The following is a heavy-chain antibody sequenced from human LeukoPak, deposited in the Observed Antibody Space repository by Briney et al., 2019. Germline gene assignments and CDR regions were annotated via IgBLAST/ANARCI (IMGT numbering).Heavy chain of an antibody. V-gene: IGHV1-58*02. J-gene: IGHJ6*02. CDR1: GFTFTSSA. CDR3: AALYYYDSSGYYPPDYYGMDV. CDR2: IVVGSGNT. D-gene: IGHD3-22*01. Sequence: SVKVSCKASGFTFTSSAMQWVRQARGQRLEWIGWIVVGSGNTNYAQKFQERVTITRDMSTSTAYMELSSLRSEDTAVYYCAALYYYDSSGYYPPDYYGMDVWGQGTTVTVSS.